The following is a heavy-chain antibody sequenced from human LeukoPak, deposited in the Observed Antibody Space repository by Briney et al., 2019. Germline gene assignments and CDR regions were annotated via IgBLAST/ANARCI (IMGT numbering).Heavy chain of an antibody. CDR3: ARATPAFDY. CDR2: ISSSGSII. Sequence: PGGSLRLSCAASGFTFSSHEMNWVGQAPGKGLEWVSYISSSGSIIYYADSVKGRFTISRDNAKSSLFLQMNSLRAEDTAVYYCARATPAFDYWGQGTLVTVSS. V-gene: IGHV3-48*03. D-gene: IGHD2-2*01. CDR1: GFTFSSHE. J-gene: IGHJ4*02.